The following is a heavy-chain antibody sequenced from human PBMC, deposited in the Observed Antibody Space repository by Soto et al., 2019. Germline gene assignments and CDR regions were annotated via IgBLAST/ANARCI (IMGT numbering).Heavy chain of an antibody. CDR3: AHKSDYDILTGPPRY. J-gene: IGHJ4*02. V-gene: IGHV2-5*01. CDR2: IYWNDDK. Sequence: GPTLVKPTQTLTLTCTFSGFSLSTGGVGVGWIRQPPGKALEWLALIYWNDDKRYSPSLKSRLTITKDTSKNQVVLTMTNMDPVDTATYYCAHKSDYDILTGPPRYWGQGTLVTVSS. D-gene: IGHD3-9*01. CDR1: GFSLSTGGVG.